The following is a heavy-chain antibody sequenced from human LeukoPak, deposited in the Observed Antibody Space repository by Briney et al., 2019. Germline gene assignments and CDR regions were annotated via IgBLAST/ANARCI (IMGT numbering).Heavy chain of an antibody. CDR2: ISGGGTTI. CDR3: ARASCRTSCHIIDF. V-gene: IGHV3-11*04. J-gene: IGHJ4*02. Sequence: GGSLRLSCAASGFTFSDFYMNWIRQVPGKGLEWLSSISGGGTTIYDADSVKGRFAISRDDGKNSLYLQMNSLRVEDTAIYYCARASCRTSCHIIDFWGQGTLVTVSS. D-gene: IGHD2-2*01. CDR1: GFTFSDFY.